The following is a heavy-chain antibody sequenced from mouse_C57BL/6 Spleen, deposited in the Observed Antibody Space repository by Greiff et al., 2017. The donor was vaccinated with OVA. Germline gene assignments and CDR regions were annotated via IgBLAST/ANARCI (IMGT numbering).Heavy chain of an antibody. CDR1: GYAFSSYW. Sequence: VQLPQSGAELVPPGASVKISCKASGYAFSSYWMNWVTQRPEKGLEWLGQIYPGDGDTNYNGKFKGKAPLTADKSSSTAYMQLRSLTAEDAAVYCCARSRAVVAHYAMDYGGQGTSVTVSS. CDR2: IYPGDGDT. J-gene: IGHJ4*01. V-gene: IGHV1-80*01. D-gene: IGHD1-1*01. CDR3: ARSRAVVAHYAMDY.